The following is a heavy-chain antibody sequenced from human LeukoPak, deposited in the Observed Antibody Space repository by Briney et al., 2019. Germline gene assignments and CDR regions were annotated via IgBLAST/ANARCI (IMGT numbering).Heavy chain of an antibody. V-gene: IGHV4-34*01. CDR1: GGSFSGYY. Sequence: SETLSLTCAVYGGSFSGYYWSWIRQPPGKGLEWIGEINHSGSTNYNPSLKSRVTIPVDTSKNQFSLKLSSVTAADTAVYYCARSPYYDILTGYPAGYFDYWGQGTLVTVSS. D-gene: IGHD3-9*01. CDR3: ARSPYYDILTGYPAGYFDY. CDR2: INHSGST. J-gene: IGHJ4*02.